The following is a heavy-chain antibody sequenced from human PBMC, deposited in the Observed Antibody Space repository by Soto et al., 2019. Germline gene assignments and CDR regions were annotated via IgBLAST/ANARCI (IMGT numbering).Heavy chain of an antibody. J-gene: IGHJ5*02. Sequence: PGESLKISCKGSGYSFTSYWISWVRQMPGKGLEWMGRIDPSDSYTNYSPSFQGHVTISADKSISTAYLQWSSLKASDTAMYYCARHECHTSGSTSCTRFDPWGQGTLVTVSS. CDR2: IDPSDSYT. D-gene: IGHD2-2*01. CDR1: GYSFTSYW. CDR3: ARHECHTSGSTSCTRFDP. V-gene: IGHV5-10-1*01.